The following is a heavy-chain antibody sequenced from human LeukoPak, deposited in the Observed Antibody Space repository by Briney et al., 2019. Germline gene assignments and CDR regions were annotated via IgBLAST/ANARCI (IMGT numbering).Heavy chain of an antibody. CDR2: ISGSGGST. D-gene: IGHD3-9*01. Sequence: GGSLRLSCAASGFTFSSYAMSWVRQAPGKGLEWVSAISGSGGSTYYADSVKGRFTISRDNSKNTLYPQMNSLRAEDTALYYCAKETTNYDILTGYSPLDYWGQGTLVTVSS. J-gene: IGHJ4*02. V-gene: IGHV3-23*01. CDR3: AKETTNYDILTGYSPLDY. CDR1: GFTFSSYA.